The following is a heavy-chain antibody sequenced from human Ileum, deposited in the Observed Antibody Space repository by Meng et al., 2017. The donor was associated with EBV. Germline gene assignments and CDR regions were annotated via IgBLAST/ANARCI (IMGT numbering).Heavy chain of an antibody. CDR1: GGSISSSDW. J-gene: IGHJ4*02. CDR2: IHHTEST. D-gene: IGHD3-22*01. V-gene: IGHV4-4*02. CDR3: ARESYSDSSGYYSLDY. Sequence: QGQLQESGPGLVKPSGTLSLPCAVSGGSISSSDWWSWVRQPPGKGLEWIGEIHHTESTNYNPSLKSRVTISVDKSKNQFSLKLSSVTAADTAVYYCARESYSDSSGYYSLDYWGQGSLVTVSS.